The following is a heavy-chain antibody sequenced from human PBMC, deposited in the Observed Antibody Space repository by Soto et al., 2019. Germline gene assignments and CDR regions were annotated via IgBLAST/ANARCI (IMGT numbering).Heavy chain of an antibody. CDR2: ISAYNGNS. CDR3: ARMSGIHYYFSGMDV. J-gene: IGHJ6*02. V-gene: IGHV1-18*01. D-gene: IGHD3-3*01. Sequence: ASVKVSCKASGYAFNGYGISWVRQAPGQGLEWMGWISAYNGNSNYAQKFQDRVTMTTDSSTTTGYMELRDLISDDTAVYYCARMSGIHYYFSGMDVWGQGTTVTVSS. CDR1: GYAFNGYG.